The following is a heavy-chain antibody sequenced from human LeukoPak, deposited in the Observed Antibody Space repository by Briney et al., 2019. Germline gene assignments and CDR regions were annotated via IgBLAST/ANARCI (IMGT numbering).Heavy chain of an antibody. Sequence: SETLSLTCTVSGGSISSYYWSWIRQPPGKGLEWIGYIYYSGSTNYNPSLKSRVTISVDTSKNQFSLKLSSVTAADTAVYYCARGRGYSYGYASDYWGQGTLVTVSS. CDR2: IYYSGST. J-gene: IGHJ4*02. CDR3: ARGRGYSYGYASDY. V-gene: IGHV4-59*01. D-gene: IGHD5-18*01. CDR1: GGSISSYY.